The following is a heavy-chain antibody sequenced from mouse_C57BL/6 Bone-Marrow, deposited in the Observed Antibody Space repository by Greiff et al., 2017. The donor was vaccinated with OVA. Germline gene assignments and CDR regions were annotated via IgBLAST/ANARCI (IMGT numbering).Heavy chain of an antibody. Sequence: QVQLQQPGAELVKPGASVKMSCKASGYTFTSYWITWVKQRPGQGLEWIGDIYPGSGSTNYNEKFKSKATLTVYTSSSTAYMQRSSLTSEDAAVYYCAREDYWFAYWGQGTLVTVSA. D-gene: IGHD2-13*01. V-gene: IGHV1-55*01. CDR2: IYPGSGST. CDR1: GYTFTSYW. CDR3: AREDYWFAY. J-gene: IGHJ3*01.